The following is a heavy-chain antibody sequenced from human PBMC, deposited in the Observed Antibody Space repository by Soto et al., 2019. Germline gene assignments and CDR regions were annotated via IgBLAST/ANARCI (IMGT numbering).Heavy chain of an antibody. CDR2: IYYSGTT. D-gene: IGHD6-6*01. CDR3: ASSARLYSSSSSNWFDP. Sequence: SETLSLTCTVSGGSISSGGYYWSWIRQHPGKGLEWIGYIYYSGTTYYNPSLKSRVTISVDTSKNQFSLKLSSVSAADTALYYCASSARLYSSSSSNWFDPWGQGTLVTVSS. CDR1: GGSISSGGYY. J-gene: IGHJ5*02. V-gene: IGHV4-31*03.